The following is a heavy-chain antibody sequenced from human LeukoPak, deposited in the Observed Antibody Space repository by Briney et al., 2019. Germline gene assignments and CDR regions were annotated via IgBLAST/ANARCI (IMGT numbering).Heavy chain of an antibody. D-gene: IGHD6-13*01. CDR3: ARGGIAAAKYFQH. Sequence: PSETLSLTCTVSGGSISSGGYYWSWIRQHPGKGLEWTGYIYYSGSAYYNPSLKSRVTISVDTSKNQFSLKLSSVTAADTAVYYCARGGIAAAKYFQHWGQGTLVTVSS. V-gene: IGHV4-31*03. J-gene: IGHJ1*01. CDR2: IYYSGSA. CDR1: GGSISSGGYY.